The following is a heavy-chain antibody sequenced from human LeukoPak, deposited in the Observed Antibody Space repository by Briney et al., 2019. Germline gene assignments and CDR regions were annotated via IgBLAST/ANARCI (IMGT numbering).Heavy chain of an antibody. CDR2: ISSSSSYI. CDR1: GFTFSDYY. CDR3: ARDLVYDSYGMDV. V-gene: IGHV3-11*06. D-gene: IGHD3-3*01. Sequence: PGGSLRLSCAASGFTFSDYYMSWIRQAPGKGLEWVSYISSSSSYIYYADSVKGRFTISRDNAKNSLYLQMNSLRAEDTAVYYCARDLVYDSYGMDVWGQGTTVTVSS. J-gene: IGHJ6*02.